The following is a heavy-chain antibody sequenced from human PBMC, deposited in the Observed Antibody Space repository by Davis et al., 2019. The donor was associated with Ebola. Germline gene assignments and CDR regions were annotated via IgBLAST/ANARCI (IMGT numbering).Heavy chain of an antibody. CDR1: CFTFSDYY. J-gene: IGHJ6*02. CDR2: ISSSGSTI. Sequence: GESLKISCAASCFTFSDYYMSWIRQAPGKGLEWVSYISSSGSTIYYADSVKGRFTISRDNAKNSLYLQMNSLRAEDTAVYYCARDPKGYYYGMDVWGQGTTVTVSS. V-gene: IGHV3-11*01. CDR3: ARDPKGYYYGMDV.